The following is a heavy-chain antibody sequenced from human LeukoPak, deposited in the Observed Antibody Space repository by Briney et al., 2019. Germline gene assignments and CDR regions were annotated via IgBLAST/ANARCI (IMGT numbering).Heavy chain of an antibody. D-gene: IGHD4-17*01. CDR1: GFTFSSYE. CDR2: ISSSGSTI. CDR3: ARDDYGETFDY. Sequence: GGSLRPSCAASGFTFSSYEMNWVRQAPGKGLGWVSYISSSGSTIYYADSVKGRFTISRDNAKNSLYLQMNSLRAEDTAIYYCARDDYGETFDYWGQGTLVTVSS. J-gene: IGHJ4*02. V-gene: IGHV3-48*03.